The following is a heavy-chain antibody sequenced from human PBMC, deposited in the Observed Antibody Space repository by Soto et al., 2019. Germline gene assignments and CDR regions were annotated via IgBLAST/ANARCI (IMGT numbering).Heavy chain of an antibody. CDR2: INTNTGNP. Sequence: ASVKVSCKASGYTFTSYAMNWVRQAPGQGLEWMGWINTNTGNPTYAQGFTGRFVFSLDTSVSTAYLQICSLKAEDTAVYYCARGVAARNKRPYYYYGMDVWGQGTTVTAP. J-gene: IGHJ6*02. V-gene: IGHV7-4-1*01. CDR1: GYTFTSYA. CDR3: ARGVAARNKRPYYYYGMDV. D-gene: IGHD6-6*01.